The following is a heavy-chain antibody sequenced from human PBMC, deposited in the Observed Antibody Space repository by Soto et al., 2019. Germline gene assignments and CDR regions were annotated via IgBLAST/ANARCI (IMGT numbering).Heavy chain of an antibody. Sequence: ASVKVSCKASGYTFTSYDINWVRQATGQGLEWMGWMNPNSGNTGYAQKFQGRVTMTEDTSTDTAYMELSSLRSEDTAVYYCAFDYCSGGSCYFDPWGQGTLVTVSS. D-gene: IGHD2-15*01. CDR3: AFDYCSGGSCYFDP. CDR1: GYTFTSYD. V-gene: IGHV1-8*01. CDR2: MNPNSGNT. J-gene: IGHJ5*02.